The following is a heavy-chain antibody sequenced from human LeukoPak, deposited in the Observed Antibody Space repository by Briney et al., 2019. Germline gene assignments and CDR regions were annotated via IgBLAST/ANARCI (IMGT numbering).Heavy chain of an antibody. V-gene: IGHV4-59*01. CDR1: GGSIIGSY. CDR3: ARSRNYDSSGYNPTHYFDS. J-gene: IGHJ4*02. Sequence: SETLSLTCSVSGGSIIGSYRTWIRQSPGKGLEWIGYVYNTVDMNYNPSLQSRVTISVDMSKNHVSLRLNSVTAADTAIYYCARSRNYDSSGYNPTHYFDSWGQGALVTVSS. D-gene: IGHD3-22*01. CDR2: VYNTVDM.